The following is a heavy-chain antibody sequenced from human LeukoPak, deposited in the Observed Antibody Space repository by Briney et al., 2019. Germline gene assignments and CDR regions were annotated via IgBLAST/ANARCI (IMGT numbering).Heavy chain of an antibody. CDR1: GFTFSSYS. CDR2: ISSSTSYI. J-gene: IGHJ3*02. D-gene: IGHD3-9*01. CDR3: ARDLRPLRYFDWSDAFDI. Sequence: PGGSLRLSCAASGFTFSSYSMNWVRQAPGKGLEWVSCISSSTSYIYYADSVKGRFTISRDNAKNSLYLQMNSLRAEDTAVYYCARDLRPLRYFDWSDAFDIWGQGTMVTVSS. V-gene: IGHV3-21*01.